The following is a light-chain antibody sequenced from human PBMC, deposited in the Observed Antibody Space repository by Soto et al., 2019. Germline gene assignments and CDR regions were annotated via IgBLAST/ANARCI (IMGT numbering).Light chain of an antibody. Sequence: DIQLTQSPSFLSASVGDRVTITCRASQGFNSYFAWYQQKPGKAPKLLLYATSTLQSVFPSRFSGSGSGAEFTLTITSLQPEDIATYYCQQLNSYPVTFGGGTKVEIK. CDR1: QGFNSY. CDR2: ATS. CDR3: QQLNSYPVT. V-gene: IGKV1-9*01. J-gene: IGKJ4*01.